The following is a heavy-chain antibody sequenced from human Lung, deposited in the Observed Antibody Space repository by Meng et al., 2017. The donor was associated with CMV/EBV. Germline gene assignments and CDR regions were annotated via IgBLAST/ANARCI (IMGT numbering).Heavy chain of an antibody. D-gene: IGHD2-8*01. CDR2: INPKSGGT. CDR1: GYTFSGYF. CDR3: ARVSVMMYVDHYNIMDV. J-gene: IGHJ6*02. Sequence: ASVKVSCKASGYTFSGYFMYWVRQAPGQGLEWMGWINPKSGGTNYAQRFQGRVTMTRDKSTGTAYMELTRLRSDDTAVYYCARVSVMMYVDHYNIMDVWGQGTTVTVSS. V-gene: IGHV1-2*02.